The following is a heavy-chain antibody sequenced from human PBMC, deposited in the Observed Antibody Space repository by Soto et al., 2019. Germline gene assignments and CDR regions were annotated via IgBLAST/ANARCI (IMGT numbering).Heavy chain of an antibody. Sequence: GASVKVSCKASGYTFTSYGISWVRQAPGQGLEWMGWISAYNGNTNYAQKLQGRVTMTTDTSTSTAYMELRSLRSDDTAVYYCARDLPAAISAQGLGSFDYWGQGTLVTFSS. V-gene: IGHV1-18*01. CDR3: ARDLPAAISAQGLGSFDY. CDR2: ISAYNGNT. CDR1: GYTFTSYG. J-gene: IGHJ4*02. D-gene: IGHD2-2*01.